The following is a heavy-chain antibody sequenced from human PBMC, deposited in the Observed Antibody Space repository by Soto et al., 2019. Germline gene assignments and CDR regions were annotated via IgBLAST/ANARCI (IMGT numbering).Heavy chain of an antibody. D-gene: IGHD3-10*01. Sequence: GASVKVSCKASGGTFSSYAISWVRQAPGQGLEWMGGIIPIFGTANYAQKFQGRVTITADESTSTAYMELSSLRSEDTAVYYCARDRGDGEGYGVDVWGQGTTVTVSS. CDR3: ARDRGDGEGYGVDV. CDR1: GGTFSSYA. V-gene: IGHV1-69*13. J-gene: IGHJ6*02. CDR2: IIPIFGTA.